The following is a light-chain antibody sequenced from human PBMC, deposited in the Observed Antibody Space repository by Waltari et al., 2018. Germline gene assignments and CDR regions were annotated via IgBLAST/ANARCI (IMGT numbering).Light chain of an antibody. CDR3: AAWDDSLSGRV. CDR1: RSNIGSNY. CDR2: RNN. Sequence: QSVLTQPPSASGTPGQRVTISCSGSRSNIGSNYVYWYQQLPGTAPNLLIYRNNQRPSGVPDRFSGSKSGTSASRAISGLRSEDEAEYYCAAWDDSLSGRVFGGGTKLTVL. V-gene: IGLV1-47*01. J-gene: IGLJ3*02.